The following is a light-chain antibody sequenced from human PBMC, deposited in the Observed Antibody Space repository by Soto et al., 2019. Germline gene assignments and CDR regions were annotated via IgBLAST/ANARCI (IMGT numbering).Light chain of an antibody. CDR1: QDISSW. V-gene: IGKV1D-12*01. J-gene: IGKJ4*01. CDR3: QQANSLPLT. Sequence: DIPMTQSPSSVSASVGDRVTITCRASQDISSWLAWYQQKPGKAPKVLIFGSSILQSGVPSRFSGSGSGTDFSLTISSLQPEDFATYYCQQANSLPLTFGGGTKVEIK. CDR2: GSS.